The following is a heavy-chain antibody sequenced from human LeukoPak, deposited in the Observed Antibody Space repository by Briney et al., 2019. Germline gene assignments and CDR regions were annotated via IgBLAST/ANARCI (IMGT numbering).Heavy chain of an antibody. CDR3: ARADPNASGYFYRFNWFDP. V-gene: IGHV4-59*01. CDR2: IYSSGST. CDR1: GGSIGSYY. D-gene: IGHD3-10*01. Sequence: SETLSLTCTVSGGSIGSYYWDWVRHPPGKGMEWIGNIYSSGSTDYNPSLKSRVTISLDTSKFQFSLRLNSVTAADTAVYYCARADPNASGYFYRFNWFDPWGQGTLVTVSS. J-gene: IGHJ5*02.